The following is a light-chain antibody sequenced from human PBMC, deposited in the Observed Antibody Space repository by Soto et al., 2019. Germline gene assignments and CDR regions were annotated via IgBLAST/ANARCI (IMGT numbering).Light chain of an antibody. V-gene: IGKV1-27*01. CDR2: AAS. J-gene: IGKJ1*01. CDR1: QGISDY. CDR3: QKYKSAPWT. Sequence: DIQMTQSPSSLSASVGDRVTITCRASQGISDYLAWYQQKAGKGPKLLIYAASTLQSGVPSRFSGSGSGTDFTLTISSLQPEDVATYYCQKYKSAPWTFGQGNKLEIK.